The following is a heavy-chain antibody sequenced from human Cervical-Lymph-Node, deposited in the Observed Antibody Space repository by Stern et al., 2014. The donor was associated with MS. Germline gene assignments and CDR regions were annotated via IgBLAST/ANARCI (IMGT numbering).Heavy chain of an antibody. CDR1: GGSVSSTNW. Sequence: QLQLQESGPGLVKPSGTLSLTCAVSGGSVSSTNWWSWVRQSPGKGLEWIGNIYHSGASNYRPSLRSRVPISLDNSKHHPSLHLTSVTAADTAVYYCARERQQYCNSEGCSYWYFDLWGRGTLVTVSS. CDR2: IYHSGAS. CDR3: ARERQQYCNSEGCSYWYFDL. D-gene: IGHD2/OR15-2a*01. J-gene: IGHJ2*01. V-gene: IGHV4-4*02.